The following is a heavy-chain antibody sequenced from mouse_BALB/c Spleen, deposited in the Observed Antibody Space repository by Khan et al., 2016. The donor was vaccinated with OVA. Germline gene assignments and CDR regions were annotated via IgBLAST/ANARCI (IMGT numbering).Heavy chain of an antibody. V-gene: IGHV5-6-4*01. D-gene: IGHD1-1*01. J-gene: IGHJ2*01. Sequence: EVELVESGGGLVKPGGSLRLSCAASGFTFSSYSMSWVRQTPEKRLEWVATITSGGGYTYYPDSVQGRFTISRDNAKNTLYLQMSSLKSEDTANYYCTRDRNYYGSPFYVDYWGQGTTLTVSS. CDR2: ITSGGGYT. CDR1: GFTFSSYS. CDR3: TRDRNYYGSPFYVDY.